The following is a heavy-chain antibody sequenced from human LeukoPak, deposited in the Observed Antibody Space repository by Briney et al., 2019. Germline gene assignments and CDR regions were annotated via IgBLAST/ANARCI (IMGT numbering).Heavy chain of an antibody. D-gene: IGHD5-18*01. CDR3: ARGAGYSYGYLVFRY. Sequence: PSETLSLTCTVSGSSISGYYWNWIRQPAGKGLEWIGRLHPSGATNYNPSLKSRITMSLDTSKNQFSLKLSSVTTADTAVYYCARGAGYSYGYLVFRYWGQGTLVTVSS. J-gene: IGHJ4*02. CDR1: GSSISGYY. CDR2: LHPSGAT. V-gene: IGHV4-4*07.